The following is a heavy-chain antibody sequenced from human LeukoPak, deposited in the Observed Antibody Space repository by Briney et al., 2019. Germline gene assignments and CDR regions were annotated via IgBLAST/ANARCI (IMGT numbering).Heavy chain of an antibody. D-gene: IGHD2-2*01. CDR1: GASITTYY. J-gene: IGHJ3*02. CDR3: ATTRRYSTNDAFEI. V-gene: IGHV4-59*01. Sequence: SETLSLTCTVSGASITTYYWSWIRQSPDKGLEWIGYMYHTGTSDYNPSLQSRVTISLDTSNNKVSLSLSSVTAADTAVYYCATTRRYSTNDAFEIWGQGTKVTVSS. CDR2: MYHTGTS.